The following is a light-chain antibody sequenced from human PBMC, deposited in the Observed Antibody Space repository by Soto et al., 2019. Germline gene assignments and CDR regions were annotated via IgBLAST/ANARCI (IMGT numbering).Light chain of an antibody. V-gene: IGLV2-11*01. CDR3: CSHAGSYNVL. CDR1: SSDVGGYNY. CDR2: DVS. J-gene: IGLJ2*01. Sequence: QSALTQPRSVSGSPGQSVTISCTGTSSDVGGYNYVSWYQQHPGKAPKLMIYDVSERPSGVPDRFSGSKSGNTASLTISGLQAGDEADYFCCSHAGSYNVLFGGGTKLTVL.